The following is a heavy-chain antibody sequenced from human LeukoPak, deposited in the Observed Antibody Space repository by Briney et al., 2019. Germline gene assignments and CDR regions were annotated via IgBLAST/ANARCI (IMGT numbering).Heavy chain of an antibody. Sequence: GGSLRLSCAASGFTFSSYWMSWVRQAPGKGLEWVANIKQDGSEKYYVDSVKGRFTISRDNAKNSLYLQMNSLRAEDTAVYYCARESYYDGSGYYGDYWGQGTLVTVSS. D-gene: IGHD3-22*01. V-gene: IGHV3-7*01. CDR3: ARESYYDGSGYYGDY. CDR2: IKQDGSEK. J-gene: IGHJ4*02. CDR1: GFTFSSYW.